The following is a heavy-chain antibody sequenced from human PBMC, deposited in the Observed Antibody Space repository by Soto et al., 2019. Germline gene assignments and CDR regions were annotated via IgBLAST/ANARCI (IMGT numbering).Heavy chain of an antibody. CDR2: IYYSGST. CDR3: ARHHYYGSGSYNWFDP. V-gene: IGHV4-39*01. J-gene: IGHJ5*02. D-gene: IGHD3-10*01. Sequence: SDTLSLTCTVSGGSISRSSYYWGWIRQPPGKGLEWIGSIYYSGSTYYNPSLKSRVTISVDTSKNQFSLKLSSVTAADTAVYHCARHHYYGSGSYNWFDPWGQGTLVTVSS. CDR1: GGSISRSSYY.